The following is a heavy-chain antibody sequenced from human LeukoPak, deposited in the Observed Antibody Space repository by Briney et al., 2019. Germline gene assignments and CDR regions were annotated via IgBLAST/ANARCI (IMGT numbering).Heavy chain of an antibody. Sequence: GGSLRLSCAASGFTFSSYAMSWVRQAPGKGLEWVSAISGSGGSTYYADSVKGRFTISRDNSKNTLYLQMNSLRAEDTAVYYCATYSSSWYEGSRGFDPWGQGTLVTVSS. J-gene: IGHJ5*02. CDR2: ISGSGGST. V-gene: IGHV3-23*01. CDR3: ATYSSSWYEGSRGFDP. CDR1: GFTFSSYA. D-gene: IGHD6-13*01.